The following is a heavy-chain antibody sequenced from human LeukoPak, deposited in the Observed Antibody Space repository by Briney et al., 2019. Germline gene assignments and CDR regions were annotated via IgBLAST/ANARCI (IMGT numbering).Heavy chain of an antibody. CDR1: GFTFSSYS. D-gene: IGHD3-22*01. J-gene: IGHJ4*02. V-gene: IGHV3-48*04. Sequence: GGSLRLSCAASGFTFSSYSMNWVRQAPGKGLEWVSYISSSSSTIYYADSVKGRFTISRDNAKNSLYLQMNSLRAEDTAVYYCARDLKYYYDSSGYYPLMAFDYWGQGTLVTVSS. CDR3: ARDLKYYYDSSGYYPLMAFDY. CDR2: ISSSSSTI.